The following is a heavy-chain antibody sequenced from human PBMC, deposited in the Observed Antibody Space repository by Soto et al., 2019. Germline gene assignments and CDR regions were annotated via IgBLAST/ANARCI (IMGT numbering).Heavy chain of an antibody. CDR3: ARDLAAGDH. D-gene: IGHD6-13*01. J-gene: IGHJ4*02. Sequence: QVQLVQSGAEVKKPGASVKVSCRTSGYTFTHYYIHWVRQAPGQGLEWLAIINRASGSTNYAQDFQGRVTLTMDTSTTTVYMELSGRRAEDTAIFYCARDLAAGDHWGQGTLVTVSS. CDR2: INRASGST. CDR1: GYTFTHYY. V-gene: IGHV1-46*01.